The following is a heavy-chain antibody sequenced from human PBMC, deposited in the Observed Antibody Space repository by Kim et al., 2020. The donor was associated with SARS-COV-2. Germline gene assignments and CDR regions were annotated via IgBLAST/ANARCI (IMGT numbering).Heavy chain of an antibody. CDR3: ARGEDGFDY. J-gene: IGHJ4*02. CDR2: GST. Sequence: GSTNYNPSLKSRVTISVDTSKNQFSLKLSSVTAADTAVYYCARGEDGFDYWGQGTLVTVSS. D-gene: IGHD2-8*01. V-gene: IGHV4-34*01.